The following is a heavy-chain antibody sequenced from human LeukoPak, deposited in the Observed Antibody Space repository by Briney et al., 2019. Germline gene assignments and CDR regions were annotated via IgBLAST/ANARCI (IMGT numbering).Heavy chain of an antibody. J-gene: IGHJ5*02. CDR3: ARARSDYDFWSGYYQNWFDP. CDR2: ISHSGST. CDR1: GGSFSGYY. D-gene: IGHD3-3*01. Sequence: SETLSLTCAVYGGSFSGYYWSWIRQPPGKGLEWIGEISHSGSTNYNPSLKSRVTISVDTSKNQFSLKLSSVTAADTAVYYCARARSDYDFWSGYYQNWFDPWGQGTLVTVSS. V-gene: IGHV4-34*01.